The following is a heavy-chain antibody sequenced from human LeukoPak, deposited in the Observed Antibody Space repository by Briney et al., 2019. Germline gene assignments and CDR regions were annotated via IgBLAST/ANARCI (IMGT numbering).Heavy chain of an antibody. D-gene: IGHD1-7*01. CDR2: IYYSGST. CDR3: ARKGDNWNYDWFDP. V-gene: IGHV4-59*01. Sequence: SETLTLTCTASGGTISSYYWNWIRQPPGKGLEWIWYIYYSGSTNYNPSLKSRVIVSVDTSKNQFSLKLSSVTAADTAVYYCARKGDNWNYDWFDPWGQGTLVTVSS. J-gene: IGHJ5*02. CDR1: GGTISSYY.